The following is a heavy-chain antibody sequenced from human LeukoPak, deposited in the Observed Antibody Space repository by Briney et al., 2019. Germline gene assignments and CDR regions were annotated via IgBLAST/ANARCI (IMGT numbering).Heavy chain of an antibody. V-gene: IGHV4-4*07. D-gene: IGHD3-10*01. CDR1: GGSISSYY. J-gene: IGHJ4*02. CDR2: IYTSGGT. Sequence: PSETLSLTCNVSGGSISSYYWSWIRQPAGKGLGWIGLIYTSGGTNYNPSLKNRVTMSADTSKNQFSLKLSSVTAADTAVYYCARAGSGALRDWGQGTLVTVSS. CDR3: ARAGSGALRD.